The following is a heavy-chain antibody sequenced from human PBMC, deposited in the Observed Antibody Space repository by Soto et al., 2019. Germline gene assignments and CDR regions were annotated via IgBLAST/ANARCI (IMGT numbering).Heavy chain of an antibody. J-gene: IGHJ3*02. Sequence: ASVKVSCKASGYTFTSYGISWVRQAPGQGLEWMGWISAYNGNTNYAQKLQGRVTMTTDTSTGTAYMELRSLRSEDTAVYYCAHSGSSGADAFDIWGQGTMVTVSS. CDR2: ISAYNGNT. V-gene: IGHV1-18*01. CDR3: AHSGSSGADAFDI. CDR1: GYTFTSYG. D-gene: IGHD1-26*01.